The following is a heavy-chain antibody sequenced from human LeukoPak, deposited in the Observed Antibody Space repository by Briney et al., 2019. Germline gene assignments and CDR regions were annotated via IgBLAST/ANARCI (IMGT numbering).Heavy chain of an antibody. V-gene: IGHV1-24*01. CDR2: FDPEDGET. J-gene: IGHJ4*02. CDR3: ATDLFYDWNDVAY. Sequence: ASVKVSCKVSGYTLTELSMHWVRQAPGKGLEWMGGFDPEDGETIYAQKFQGRVTMTEDTSTDTAYVELSSLRSEDTAVYYCATDLFYDWNDVAYWGQGTLVTVSS. D-gene: IGHD1-20*01. CDR1: GYTLTELS.